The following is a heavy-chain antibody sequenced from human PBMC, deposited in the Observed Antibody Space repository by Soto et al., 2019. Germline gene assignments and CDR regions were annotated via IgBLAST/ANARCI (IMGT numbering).Heavy chain of an antibody. CDR3: ARSSAVITTLDYFDY. J-gene: IGHJ4*02. Sequence: RSLTCTVSGGSISGSSYYWGWIRQPPGKGLEWIGSIYYSGSTYYNPSLKSRVTISVDTSKNQFSLKLSSVTAADTAVYYCARSSAVITTLDYFDYWGQGTLVTVSS. CDR2: IYYSGST. CDR1: GGSISGSSYY. V-gene: IGHV4-39*01. D-gene: IGHD3-22*01.